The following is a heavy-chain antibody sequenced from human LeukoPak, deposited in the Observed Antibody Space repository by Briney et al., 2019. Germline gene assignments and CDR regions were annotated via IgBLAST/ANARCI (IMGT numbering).Heavy chain of an antibody. CDR1: GGTFSSYA. D-gene: IGHD5-18*01. J-gene: IGHJ2*01. CDR2: IIPIFGTA. Sequence: GASVTVSCKASGGTFSSYAISWVRQAPGQGLEWMGGIIPIFGTAHYAQKFQGRLTITADESTSTVYMEMSSLRSEDTAMYYCAKEGDTALVTGYFDLWGRGTLVTVSA. CDR3: AKEGDTALVTGYFDL. V-gene: IGHV1-69*13.